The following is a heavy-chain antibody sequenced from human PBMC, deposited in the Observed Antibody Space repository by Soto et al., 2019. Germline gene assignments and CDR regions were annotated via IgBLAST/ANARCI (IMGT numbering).Heavy chain of an antibody. Sequence: ASVKVSCKTSGYRFTEYGLHWVRQAPGHRLEWMGWINPGNGDTKYSQKFKGRVTITRDKYATTAYMELSSLRSEDSAVFYCARTDCSSTSCYNYYYYGMDVWAQGTTVTVSS. D-gene: IGHD2-2*01. J-gene: IGHJ6*02. CDR1: GYRFTEYG. CDR2: INPGNGDT. V-gene: IGHV1-3*01. CDR3: ARTDCSSTSCYNYYYYGMDV.